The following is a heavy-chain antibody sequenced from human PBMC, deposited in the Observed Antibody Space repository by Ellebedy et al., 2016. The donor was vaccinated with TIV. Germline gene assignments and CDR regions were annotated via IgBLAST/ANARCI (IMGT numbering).Heavy chain of an antibody. J-gene: IGHJ4*02. Sequence: AASVKVSCKASGYTFTSYAMHWVRQDPGQRLEWMGWINAGNGNTKYSQKFQGRVTITRDTSASTAYMELSSLRSEDTAVYYCARGGYSTPFDYWGQGTLVTVSS. CDR1: GYTFTSYA. CDR2: INAGNGNT. D-gene: IGHD1-26*01. CDR3: ARGGYSTPFDY. V-gene: IGHV1-3*01.